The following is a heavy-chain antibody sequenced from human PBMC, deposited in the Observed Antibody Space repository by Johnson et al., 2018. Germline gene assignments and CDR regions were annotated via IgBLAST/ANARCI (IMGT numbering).Heavy chain of an antibody. J-gene: IGHJ3*02. CDR3: AKEYRYCSGGSCYSVDAFDI. CDR1: GFTFDDYA. CDR2: ISWNSGSI. D-gene: IGHD2-15*01. V-gene: IGHV3-9*01. Sequence: EVQLVESGGGLVQPGRSLRLSCAASGFTFDDYAMHWVRQAPVKGLEWVSGISWNSGSIGYADSVKGRFTISRDNAKNSLYLQMNSLRAEDTALDYCAKEYRYCSGGSCYSVDAFDIWGQGTMVTVSS.